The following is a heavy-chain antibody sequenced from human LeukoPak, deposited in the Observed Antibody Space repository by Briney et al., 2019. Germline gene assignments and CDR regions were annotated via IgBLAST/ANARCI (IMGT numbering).Heavy chain of an antibody. CDR3: ARTKMLLVVSDGFDS. D-gene: IGHD2-8*01. CDR1: DGSISNYY. V-gene: IGHV4-59*08. J-gene: IGHJ3*02. Sequence: SETLSLTCTVSDGSISNYYWSWIRQPPGKGLQWIGYIYYTGSTNYNPSLKSRVSISIDTSKNQFSLKLSSVTAADTAVYYCARTKMLLVVSDGFDSWGPGTMVTVSA. CDR2: IYYTGST.